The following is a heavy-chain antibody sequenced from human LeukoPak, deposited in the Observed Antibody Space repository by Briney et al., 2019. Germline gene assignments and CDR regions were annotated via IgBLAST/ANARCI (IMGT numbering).Heavy chain of an antibody. CDR2: IIPIFGTA. J-gene: IGHJ5*02. CDR1: GGTFSSYA. Sequence: SVKVSCKASGGTFSSYAISWVRQAPGQGLEWMGRIIPIFGTANYAQKFQGRVTITTDESTSTAYMELSSLRSEDTAVYYRARGLYCSGGSCFFDRSWFDPWGQGTLVTVSS. V-gene: IGHV1-69*05. D-gene: IGHD2-15*01. CDR3: ARGLYCSGGSCFFDRSWFDP.